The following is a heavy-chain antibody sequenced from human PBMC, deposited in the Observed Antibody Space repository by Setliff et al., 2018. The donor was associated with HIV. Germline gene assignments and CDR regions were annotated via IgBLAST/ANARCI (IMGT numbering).Heavy chain of an antibody. J-gene: IGHJ4*01. CDR3: ASFYGDYGY. CDR2: ISSSGFPI. V-gene: IGHV3-48*02. CDR1: GFTFSTYG. D-gene: IGHD3-10*01. Sequence: GGSLRLSCEASGFTFSTYGMNWVRHAPGKGLEWVAQISSSGFPIYYADSVRGRFTASRDNANNLLFLQMNNLRDEDTAVYYCASFYGDYGYWGHGTQVTVSS.